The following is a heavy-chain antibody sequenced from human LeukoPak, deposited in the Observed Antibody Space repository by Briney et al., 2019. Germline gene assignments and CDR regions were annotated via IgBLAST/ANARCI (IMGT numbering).Heavy chain of an antibody. CDR3: ARVNYDFWSGTRGGAFDI. V-gene: IGHV3-21*01. D-gene: IGHD3-3*01. Sequence: GGSLRLSCAASGFTFSSYSMNWVRQAPGKGLEWVSSISSSSSYIYYADSVKGRFTISRDNAKNSLYLQMNILRAEDTAVYYCARVNYDFWSGTRGGAFDIWGQGTMVTVSS. CDR2: ISSSSSYI. J-gene: IGHJ3*02. CDR1: GFTFSSYS.